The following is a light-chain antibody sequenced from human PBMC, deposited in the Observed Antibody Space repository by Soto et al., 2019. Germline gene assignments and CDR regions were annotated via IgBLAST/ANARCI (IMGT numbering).Light chain of an antibody. CDR3: QHYGGSPQT. CDR1: QSVSSSF. CDR2: GAS. J-gene: IGKJ1*01. Sequence: EIVLTQSPGTLSLSPGERATLSCRASQSVSSSFLAWYQQKPGQAPRLLIYGASNRATGIPDRFSGSGSGTDFTLTINRLEPEDFAVYYCQHYGGSPQTFGQGTKVEIK. V-gene: IGKV3-20*01.